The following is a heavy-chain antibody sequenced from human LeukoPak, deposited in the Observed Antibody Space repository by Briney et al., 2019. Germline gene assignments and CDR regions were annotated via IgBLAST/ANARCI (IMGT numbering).Heavy chain of an antibody. CDR1: GGSISSGGYS. D-gene: IGHD4-17*01. J-gene: IGHJ4*02. V-gene: IGHV4-30-2*01. CDR3: ARGYGDYGFDY. Sequence: SETLSLTCAVSGGSISSGGYSWSWIRQPPGKGLEWIVYIYHSGSTYYNPSLKSRVTISVNRSKNQFSLKLSSVTAADTAVYYCARGYGDYGFDYWGQGTLVTVSS. CDR2: IYHSGST.